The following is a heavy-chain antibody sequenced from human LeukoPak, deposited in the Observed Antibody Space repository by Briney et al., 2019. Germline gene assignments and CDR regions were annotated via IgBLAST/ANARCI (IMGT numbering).Heavy chain of an antibody. CDR1: GYTFTSYY. CDR3: ARVGWWKSGSYPLDY. Sequence: ASVKVSCKASGYTFTSYYMHWVRQAPGQGLEWMGIINPSGGSTSYAQKFQGRVTMTRDTSTSTVYMELSSLRSDDTAVYYCARVGWWKSGSYPLDYWGQGTLVTVSS. CDR2: INPSGGST. V-gene: IGHV1-46*01. D-gene: IGHD1-26*01. J-gene: IGHJ4*02.